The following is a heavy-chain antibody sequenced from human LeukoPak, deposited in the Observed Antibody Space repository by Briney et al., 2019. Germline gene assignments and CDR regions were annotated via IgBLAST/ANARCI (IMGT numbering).Heavy chain of an antibody. Sequence: PGGSLRLSCAASGFTFSSYAMSWVRQAPGKGLEWVSAISGSGGSTYYADSVKGRFTISRDNSKNTLYLQMNSLRAEDTAVYYCAKGWSGPRIVVVTATPDYFDYWGQGTLVTVSS. J-gene: IGHJ4*02. V-gene: IGHV3-23*01. D-gene: IGHD2-21*02. CDR1: GFTFSSYA. CDR3: AKGWSGPRIVVVTATPDYFDY. CDR2: ISGSGGST.